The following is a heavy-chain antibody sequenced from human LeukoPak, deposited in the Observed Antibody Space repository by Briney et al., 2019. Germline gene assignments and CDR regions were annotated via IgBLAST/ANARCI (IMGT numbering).Heavy chain of an antibody. CDR1: GYTFTSYD. Sequence: ASVKVSCKASGYTFTSYDINWVRQATGQGLEWMGWMNPNSGNTGYAQKFQGRVTMTRNTSISTAYMELSSLRSEDTAVYYCARGPGRGVIIRYYYGMDVWGQGTTVTVSS. CDR3: ARGPGRGVIIRYYYGMDV. D-gene: IGHD3-10*01. CDR2: MNPNSGNT. J-gene: IGHJ6*02. V-gene: IGHV1-8*01.